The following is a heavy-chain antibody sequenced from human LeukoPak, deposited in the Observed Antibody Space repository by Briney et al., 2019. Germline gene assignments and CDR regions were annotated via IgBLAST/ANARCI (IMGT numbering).Heavy chain of an antibody. Sequence: PGGSLRLSCAASGFTFSSYEMNWVRQAPGKGLEWVSYISSSGSTIYYADSVKGPFTISRDNDKNSLYLQMKSLRAEDTAVYYCAELGITMIGGVWGKGTTVTISS. J-gene: IGHJ6*04. D-gene: IGHD3-10*02. CDR1: GFTFSSYE. V-gene: IGHV3-48*03. CDR3: AELGITMIGGV. CDR2: ISSSGSTI.